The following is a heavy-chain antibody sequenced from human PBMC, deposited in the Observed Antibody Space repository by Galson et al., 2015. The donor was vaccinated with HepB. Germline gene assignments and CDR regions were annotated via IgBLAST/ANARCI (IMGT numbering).Heavy chain of an antibody. Sequence: SLRLSCAASGFIFSDYSMNWVRQAPGKGLEWVASISGSGIYIYYAESLKGRFTVSRDNANNLLYLQTKSLRAEDTAVYYCARDQGLSYDSSGYYYVWPFDFWGQGTMVTVPS. J-gene: IGHJ3*01. V-gene: IGHV3-21*01. D-gene: IGHD3-22*01. CDR1: GFIFSDYS. CDR3: ARDQGLSYDSSGYYYVWPFDF. CDR2: ISGSGIYI.